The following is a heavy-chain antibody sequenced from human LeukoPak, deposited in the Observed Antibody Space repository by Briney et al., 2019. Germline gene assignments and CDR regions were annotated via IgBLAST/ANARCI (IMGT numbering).Heavy chain of an antibody. D-gene: IGHD6-19*01. CDR1: GGSFSGYY. V-gene: IGHV4-34*01. J-gene: IGHJ4*02. CDR2: INHSGST. Sequence: SETLSLTCAVYGGSFSGYYWSWIRQPPGKGLGWIGKINHSGSTNYNPSLKSRVTISVDTSKNQFSLKLSSVTAADTAVYYCAGTSGWYGYWGQGTLVTVSS. CDR3: AGTSGWYGY.